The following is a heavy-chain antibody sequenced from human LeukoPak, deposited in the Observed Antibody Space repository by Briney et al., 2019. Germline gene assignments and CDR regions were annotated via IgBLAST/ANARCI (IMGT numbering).Heavy chain of an antibody. CDR3: ARLTPFAATYYYYYMDV. J-gene: IGHJ6*03. V-gene: IGHV4-59*01. Sequence: SETLSLTCTVSGGSISSYYWSWIRQPPGKGLEWIGYIYYSGSTNYNPSLKSRVTISVDTSKNQFSLKLSSVTAADTAVYYCARLTPFAATYYYYYMDVWGKGTTVTISS. CDR1: GGSISSYY. CDR2: IYYSGST. D-gene: IGHD1-14*01.